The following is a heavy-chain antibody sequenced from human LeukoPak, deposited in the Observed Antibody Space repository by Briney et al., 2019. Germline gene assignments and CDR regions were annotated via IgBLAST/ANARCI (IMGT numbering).Heavy chain of an antibody. CDR1: GGSISSYY. CDR3: ARRGYSYGPFDY. V-gene: IGHV4-59*08. J-gene: IGHJ4*02. D-gene: IGHD5-18*01. CDR2: IYYSGST. Sequence: SETLSLTCTVSGGSISSYYWSWIRQPPGKGLEWIGCIYYSGSTNYNPPLKSRVTISVDTSKNQFSLKLSSVTAADTAVYYCARRGYSYGPFDYWGQGTLVTVSS.